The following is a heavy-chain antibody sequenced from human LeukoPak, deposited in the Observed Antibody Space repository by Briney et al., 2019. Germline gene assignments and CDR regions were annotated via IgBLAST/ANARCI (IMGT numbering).Heavy chain of an antibody. Sequence: GSLRLSCAASGFIFSSYWMTWVRQAPGKGLEWIGEINQIGNTNYIPSLKSRLTISIDTSNNQFSLNLTSVTAADTGVYYCARIRRPLRGYFDHWGQGTLVT. J-gene: IGHJ4*02. V-gene: IGHV4-34*01. CDR2: INQIGNT. CDR1: GFIFSSYW. CDR3: ARIRRPLRGYFDH. D-gene: IGHD3-16*01.